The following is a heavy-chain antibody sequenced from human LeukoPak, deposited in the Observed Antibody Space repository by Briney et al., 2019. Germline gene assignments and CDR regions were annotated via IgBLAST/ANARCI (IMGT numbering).Heavy chain of an antibody. D-gene: IGHD3-22*01. CDR1: GGSISSGDYY. CDR3: ARNRNYYDSSGYYFDY. J-gene: IGHJ4*02. CDR2: IYYSGST. V-gene: IGHV4-30-4*08. Sequence: SETLSLTCTVSGGSISSGDYYWSWIRQPPGKGLEWIGYIYYSGSTYYNPSLKSRVTISVDTSKNQFSLKLSSVAAADTAVYYCARNRNYYDSSGYYFDYWGQGTLVTVSS.